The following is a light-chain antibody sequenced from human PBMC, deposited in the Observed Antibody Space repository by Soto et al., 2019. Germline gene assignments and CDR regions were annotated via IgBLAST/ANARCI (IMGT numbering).Light chain of an antibody. CDR2: AAS. CDR3: QHYYNYPWT. J-gene: IGKJ1*01. V-gene: IGKV1-8*01. CDR1: QDIHNY. Sequence: AVLLTQSPSSFSASTGDRATITCRASQDIHNYLAWYQQVPGKAPKLRLYAASILQTGVPSRFNASGYGPDFTLTIDGLQSEDFATYFCQHYYNYPWTFGQGTTVE.